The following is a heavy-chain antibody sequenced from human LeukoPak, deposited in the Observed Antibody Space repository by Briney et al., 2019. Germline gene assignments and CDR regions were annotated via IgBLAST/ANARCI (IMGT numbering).Heavy chain of an antibody. J-gene: IGHJ3*02. V-gene: IGHV4-31*03. CDR2: VYYSGST. CDR3: ARFEGCSGGSCYLDAFDI. Sequence: SETLSLTCTVSGGSISSSSYYWGWIRQHPGKGLEWIGYVYYSGSTYYNPSLKSRVTISVDTSKNQFSLKLSSVTAADTAVYYCARFEGCSGGSCYLDAFDIWGQGTMVTVSS. CDR1: GGSISSSSYY. D-gene: IGHD2-15*01.